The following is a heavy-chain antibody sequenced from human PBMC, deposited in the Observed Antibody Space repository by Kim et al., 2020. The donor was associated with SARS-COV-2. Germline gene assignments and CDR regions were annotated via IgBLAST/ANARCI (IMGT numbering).Heavy chain of an antibody. J-gene: IGHJ4*02. CDR1: GFTVSSNY. Sequence: GGSLRLSCAASGFTVSSNYVSWVRQAPGKGLEWVSVIYSGGSTYYADSVKGRFTISRHNSKNTLYLQMNSLRAEDTAVYYCARSGSYGYFDYWGQGTLVTVSS. CDR3: ARSGSYGYFDY. V-gene: IGHV3-53*04. CDR2: IYSGGST. D-gene: IGHD1-26*01.